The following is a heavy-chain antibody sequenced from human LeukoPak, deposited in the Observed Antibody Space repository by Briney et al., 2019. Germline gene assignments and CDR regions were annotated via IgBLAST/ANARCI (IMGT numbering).Heavy chain of an antibody. CDR1: GFTFSSYE. J-gene: IGHJ4*02. CDR3: ARDRYDFWSGYDY. Sequence: PGGSLRLSCAASGFTFSSYEMNWVRQAPGKGLEWVSYISSSGSTIYYADSVKGRFTISRDNAKNSLYLQMNSLRAEDTAVYYCARDRYDFWSGYDYWGQGTLVTVSS. V-gene: IGHV3-48*03. D-gene: IGHD3-3*01. CDR2: ISSSGSTI.